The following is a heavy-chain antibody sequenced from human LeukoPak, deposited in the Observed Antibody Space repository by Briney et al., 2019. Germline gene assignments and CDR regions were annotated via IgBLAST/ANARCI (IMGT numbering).Heavy chain of an antibody. Sequence: SVKVSCKASGGTFSSYAISWVRQAPGQGLEWMGGIIPIFGTANYAQKFQGRVTITADESTSTAYMELSSLRSEDTAVYYCARARIGYCSSTSCYKYYFDYWGQGTLVTVSS. V-gene: IGHV1-69*13. D-gene: IGHD2-2*02. J-gene: IGHJ4*02. CDR1: GGTFSSYA. CDR3: ARARIGYCSSTSCYKYYFDY. CDR2: IIPIFGTA.